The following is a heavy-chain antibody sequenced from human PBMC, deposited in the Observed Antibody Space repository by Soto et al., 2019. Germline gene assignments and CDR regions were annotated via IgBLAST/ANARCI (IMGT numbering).Heavy chain of an antibody. D-gene: IGHD3-10*01. CDR1: GGSISSGGYY. Sequence: TSETLSLTCTVSGGSISSGGYYWSWIRQHPGKGLEWIGYIYYSGSTYYNPSLKSRVTISVDTSKNQFSLKLSSVTAADTAVYYCVRVLRADYYGSGSYYTRRNNWFDPWGQGTLVTVSS. CDR3: VRVLRADYYGSGSYYTRRNNWFDP. CDR2: IYYSGST. J-gene: IGHJ5*02. V-gene: IGHV4-31*03.